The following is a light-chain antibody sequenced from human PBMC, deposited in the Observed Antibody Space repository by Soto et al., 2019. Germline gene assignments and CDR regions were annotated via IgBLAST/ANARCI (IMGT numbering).Light chain of an antibody. CDR3: QQYGSSLGVT. Sequence: EIVLTQSPGTLSLSPGERATLSCRASQSVSSSYLAWYQQKPGQAPRLLIYGASSRATGIPDRFSGSGSGTGFTLTISRLEPEGFAVYYCQQYGSSLGVTYGGGTKVDIK. J-gene: IGKJ4*01. CDR1: QSVSSSY. V-gene: IGKV3-20*01. CDR2: GAS.